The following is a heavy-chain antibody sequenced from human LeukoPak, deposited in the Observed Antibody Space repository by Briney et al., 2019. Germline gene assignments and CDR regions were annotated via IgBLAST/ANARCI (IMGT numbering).Heavy chain of an antibody. J-gene: IGHJ4*02. Sequence: GRSLRPSCAASGFTFSSYGMHWVRQAPGKGLEWVAFIRYDGSNKYYADSVKGRFTISRDNSKNTLYLQMNSLRAEDTAVYYCAKGSFGGDEWELLIYWGQGTLVTVSS. D-gene: IGHD1-26*01. V-gene: IGHV3-30*02. CDR1: GFTFSSYG. CDR2: IRYDGSNK. CDR3: AKGSFGGDEWELLIY.